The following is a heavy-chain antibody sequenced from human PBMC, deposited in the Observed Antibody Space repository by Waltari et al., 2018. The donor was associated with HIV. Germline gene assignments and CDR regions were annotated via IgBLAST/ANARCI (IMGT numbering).Heavy chain of an antibody. CDR2: SKPNRGIK. CDR1: VYNFIDYY. D-gene: IGHD1-26*01. J-gene: IGHJ1*01. Sequence: QVHLVQSGAEVKKPEASVRLSCATSVYNFIDYYIHWFRQAPGHCLQGVAWSKPNRGIKLHSQALQGRVTVSRDISLNTVYLDLTNLRPDDTVIYYCARDRARERGVGQFWGPGTPVTVST. V-gene: IGHV1-2*02. CDR3: ARDRARERGVGQF.